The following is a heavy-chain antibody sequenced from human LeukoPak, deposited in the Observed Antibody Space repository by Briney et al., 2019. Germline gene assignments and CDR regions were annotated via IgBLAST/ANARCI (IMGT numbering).Heavy chain of an antibody. J-gene: IGHJ4*02. Sequence: SETLSLTCTVSGGSISSYYWSWIRQPPGKGLEWIGEINHSGSTNYNPSLKSRVAISVDTSKNQFSLKLSSVTAADTAVYYCARVGYYYDSSGYYYAPDYWGQGTLVTVSS. CDR3: ARVGYYYDSSGYYYAPDY. D-gene: IGHD3-22*01. CDR1: GGSISSYY. CDR2: INHSGST. V-gene: IGHV4-34*01.